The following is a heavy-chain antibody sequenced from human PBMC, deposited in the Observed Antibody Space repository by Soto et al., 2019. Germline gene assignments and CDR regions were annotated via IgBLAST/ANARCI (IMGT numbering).Heavy chain of an antibody. CDR3: ARDKINGLFEY. CDR1: GGAFSGYY. V-gene: IGHV4-34*01. Sequence: TSVTLSLTCAVYGGAFSGYYWRWIPQPPGEGLEWIGEINHSGSTNYNPSLKSRVTISVDTSKNQFSLKLTSVTSADTAVYYCARDKINGLFEYCGQGTLVTVSS. CDR2: INHSGST. D-gene: IGHD2-8*01. J-gene: IGHJ4*02.